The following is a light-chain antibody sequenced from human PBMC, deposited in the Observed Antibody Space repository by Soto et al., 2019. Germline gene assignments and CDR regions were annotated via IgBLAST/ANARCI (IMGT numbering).Light chain of an antibody. CDR2: EAS. CDR1: QSISSY. CDR3: QQYINYPWT. V-gene: IGKV1-5*01. J-gene: IGKJ1*01. Sequence: DIQMTHSPSSLSAAVGERVSIACRASQSISSYLNWYQQKPGKAPKLLIYEASSLESGVPSRFGGGGSGTEFTLTISSLQPDDFAIYYCQQYINYPWTFGQGTKVDIK.